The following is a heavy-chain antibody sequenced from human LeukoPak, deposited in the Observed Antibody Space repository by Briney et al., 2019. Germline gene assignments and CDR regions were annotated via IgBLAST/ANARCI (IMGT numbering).Heavy chain of an antibody. V-gene: IGHV3-48*02. CDR3: ASRSV. CDR1: GFAFSSYS. CDR2: IDDTSTTI. Sequence: GGSLRLSCAVPGFAFSSYSMNWVRQAPGKGLEWISYIDDTSTTIYYSDSVKGRFTISRDNAKNSLYLQMNSLGDEDTAVYYCASRSVWGQGTLVTVSS. J-gene: IGHJ4*02.